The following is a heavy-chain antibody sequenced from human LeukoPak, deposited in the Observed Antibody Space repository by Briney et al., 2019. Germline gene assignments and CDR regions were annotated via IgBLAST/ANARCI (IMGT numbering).Heavy chain of an antibody. CDR3: VRRAVGFDY. J-gene: IGHJ4*02. CDR1: GGSISSYY. CDR2: IYYSGST. Sequence: SETLSLTCTVSGGSISSYYWSWIRQPPGKGLEWIGYIYYSGSTNYNPSLKSRVTISVDTSKNQFSLKLSSVTAADTAVYYCVRRAVGFDYWGQGTLVTVSS. V-gene: IGHV4-59*01. D-gene: IGHD3-16*01.